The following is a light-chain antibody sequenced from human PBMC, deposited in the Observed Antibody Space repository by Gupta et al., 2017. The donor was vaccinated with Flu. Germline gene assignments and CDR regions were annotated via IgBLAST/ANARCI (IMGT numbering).Light chain of an antibody. Sequence: EIVLTPSPATLSLSPGERATLSCSASQSVSAYLAWYQQKPGQAPRLLIYDTSNRPTGIPDRFSGSGSGTDFTLTISSLEPEDFAVYYCQQRSNWPLTFGGGTKVEIK. CDR2: DTS. CDR3: QQRSNWPLT. J-gene: IGKJ4*01. CDR1: QSVSAY. V-gene: IGKV3-11*01.